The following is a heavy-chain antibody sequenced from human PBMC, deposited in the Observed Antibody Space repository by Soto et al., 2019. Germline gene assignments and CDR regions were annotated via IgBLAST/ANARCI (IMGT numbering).Heavy chain of an antibody. CDR2: IYYSGST. CDR3: ACHPAYSSSFDNWFDP. J-gene: IGHJ5*02. Sequence: QLQLQESGPGLVKPSETLSLTCTVSGGSISSSSYYWGWIRQPPGKGLEWIGSIYYSGSTYYNPSLKSRVTIAVDTSKNQFPLKLSSVTAADTAVYYCACHPAYSSSFDNWFDPWGQGTLVTVSS. D-gene: IGHD6-13*01. V-gene: IGHV4-39*01. CDR1: GGSISSSSYY.